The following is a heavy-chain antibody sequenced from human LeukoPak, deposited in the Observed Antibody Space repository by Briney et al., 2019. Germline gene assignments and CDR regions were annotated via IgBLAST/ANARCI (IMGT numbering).Heavy chain of an antibody. CDR3: ARLAVADGFDY. CDR2: ISSSSSYI. V-gene: IGHV3-21*01. D-gene: IGHD6-19*01. J-gene: IGHJ4*02. CDR1: GFTFSSYS. Sequence: GGSLRLSCAASGFTFSSYSMNWVRQAPGKGLEWVSSISSSSSYIYYADSVKGRFTISRDNAKNSLYLQMNSLRAEHTAVYYCARLAVADGFDYWGQGTLVTVSS.